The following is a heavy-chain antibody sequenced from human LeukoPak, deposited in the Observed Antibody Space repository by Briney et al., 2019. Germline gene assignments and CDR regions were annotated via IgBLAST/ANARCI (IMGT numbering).Heavy chain of an antibody. CDR3: ARWAGVTDY. V-gene: IGHV3-74*01. D-gene: IGHD5-18*01. CDR1: GFTFSSYY. CDR2: IKTDGIAI. J-gene: IGHJ4*02. Sequence: GGSLRLSCAGAGFTFSSYYMHWVRQAPGKGLVWVSRIKTDGIAITYADSVKGRFTISRDNAKNTLYLQMNSLRAEDTAVYYCARWAGVTDYWGQGTLVTVSS.